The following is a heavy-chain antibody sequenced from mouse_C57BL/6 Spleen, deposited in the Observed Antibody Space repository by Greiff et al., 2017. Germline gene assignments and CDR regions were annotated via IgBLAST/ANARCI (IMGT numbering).Heavy chain of an antibody. V-gene: IGHV1-62-2*01. CDR1: GYTFTEYT. Sequence: VQLQESGAELVKPGASVKLSCKASGYTFTEYTIHWVKQRSGQGLEWIGWFYPGSGSIKYNEKFKDKATLTADKAYSTVYMELSRLTSEDSAVYLCARHEDKSNYYDYWGQGTTLTVSS. CDR3: ARHEDKSNYYDY. D-gene: IGHD5-1*01. CDR2: FYPGSGSI. J-gene: IGHJ2*01.